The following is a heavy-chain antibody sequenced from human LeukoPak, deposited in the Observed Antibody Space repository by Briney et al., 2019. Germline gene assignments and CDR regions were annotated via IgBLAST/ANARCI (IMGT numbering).Heavy chain of an antibody. CDR3: ARDRIAVAGTMSGSYSQYYYYGMDV. CDR1: GYTFTSYG. Sequence: ASVKVSCKASGYTFTSYGISWVRQAPGQGLEWMGWISAYNGNTNYAQKLQGRVTMTTDTSTSTAYMELRSLRSDDTAVYYCARDRIAVAGTMSGSYSQYYYYGMDVWGQGTTVTVSS. J-gene: IGHJ6*02. D-gene: IGHD6-19*01. CDR2: ISAYNGNT. V-gene: IGHV1-18*01.